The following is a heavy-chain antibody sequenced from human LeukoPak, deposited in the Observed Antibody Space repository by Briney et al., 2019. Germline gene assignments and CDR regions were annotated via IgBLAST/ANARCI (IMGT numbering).Heavy chain of an antibody. CDR2: IYYSGST. CDR1: GGSISSSSYY. CDR3: ARRFGFAQTDNWFDP. D-gene: IGHD3-10*01. J-gene: IGHJ5*02. Sequence: SETLSLTCTVSGGSISSSSYYWGWIRQPPGKGLEWIGSIYYSGSTYYNPSLKSRVTISVDTSKNQFSLKLSSVTAADTAVYYCARRFGFAQTDNWFDPWGQGTLVTVSS. V-gene: IGHV4-39*01.